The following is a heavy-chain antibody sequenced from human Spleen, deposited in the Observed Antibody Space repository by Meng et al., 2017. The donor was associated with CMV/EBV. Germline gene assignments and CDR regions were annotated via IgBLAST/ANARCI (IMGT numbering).Heavy chain of an antibody. J-gene: IGHJ4*02. CDR1: GYTSTGYF. CDR3: AREGCSSSNCYNDYFDY. D-gene: IGHD2-2*02. CDR2: INPKSGDT. V-gene: IGHV1-2*02. Sequence: ASVKVSCKASGYTSTGYFMHWVRQAPGQGLEWMGWINPKSGDTNYAQKFQGRVTMTRDTSTSTAYMELSRLRSDDTAVYYCAREGCSSSNCYNDYFDYWGQGTLVTVSS.